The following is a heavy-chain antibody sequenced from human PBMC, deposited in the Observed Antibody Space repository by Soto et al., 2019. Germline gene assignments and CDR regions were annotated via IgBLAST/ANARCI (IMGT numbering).Heavy chain of an antibody. CDR1: GFTFSSYA. J-gene: IGHJ6*02. Sequence: GGSRRLSCAASGFTFSSYAMSWVRQAPGKGLEWVSTISGSGAFTYYAASMKGRFTISRDNSKNTLYLQMNSLRAEDTAVYYCANYRGDFWSGYLAYYYYGLDVWRQGTTVTVSS. V-gene: IGHV3-23*01. CDR3: ANYRGDFWSGYLAYYYYGLDV. D-gene: IGHD3-3*01. CDR2: ISGSGAFT.